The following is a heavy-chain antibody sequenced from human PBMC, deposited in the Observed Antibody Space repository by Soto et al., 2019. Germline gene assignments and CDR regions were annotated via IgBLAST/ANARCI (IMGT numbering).Heavy chain of an antibody. D-gene: IGHD3-16*02. CDR1: GGSISSGGYS. V-gene: IGHV4-30-2*01. Sequence: PSETLSLTCAVSGGSISSGGYSWSWIRQPPGKGLEWIGYIYHSGSTYYNPSLTSRVTISVDRSKNQFSLKLSSVTAAGTAVYYCARSGNDYVWGSYQRWYNWFDPWGQGTLVTVSS. CDR2: IYHSGST. CDR3: ARSGNDYVWGSYQRWYNWFDP. J-gene: IGHJ5*02.